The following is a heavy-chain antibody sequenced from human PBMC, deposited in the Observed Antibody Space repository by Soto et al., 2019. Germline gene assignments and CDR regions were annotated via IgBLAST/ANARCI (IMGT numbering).Heavy chain of an antibody. CDR3: ARRVLAAIWVFDY. CDR2: IYSGGST. Sequence: GGSLRLSCAASGFTVSSNHMSWVRQAPGKGLEWVSLIYSGGSTYYADSVKGRFTISRDTSKNTLYLQMNSLRAEDTAVYYCARRVLAAIWVFDYWGQGTLVTVSS. V-gene: IGHV3-66*01. J-gene: IGHJ4*02. D-gene: IGHD2-2*02. CDR1: GFTVSSNH.